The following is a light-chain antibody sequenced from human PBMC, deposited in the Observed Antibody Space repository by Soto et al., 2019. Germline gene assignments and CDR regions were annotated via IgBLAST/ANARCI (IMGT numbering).Light chain of an antibody. CDR1: QSVGRS. CDR3: QQFYKGWT. Sequence: DIQMTQSPSTLSASVGDRVTITCRASQSVGRSLAWYQQQPGTAPKLLIYGVSTLESGVPSRFSGFGSGTEFTLSISSLQPGDFGTYYCQQFYKGWTFGQGTRV. J-gene: IGKJ1*01. CDR2: GVS. V-gene: IGKV1-5*01.